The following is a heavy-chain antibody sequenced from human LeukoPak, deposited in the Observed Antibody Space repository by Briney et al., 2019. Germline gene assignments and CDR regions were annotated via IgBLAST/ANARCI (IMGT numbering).Heavy chain of an antibody. Sequence: PGGSLRLSCAASGFIFSKYAMVWVRQAPGEGLEWVSGIWGSGADTRYADAVKGRFTISRDNSKNTLYLQMNSLGADDTAVYYCGRDPNGDYVGAFEFWGQGTMVTVSS. CDR1: GFIFSKYA. D-gene: IGHD4-17*01. J-gene: IGHJ3*01. V-gene: IGHV3-23*01. CDR2: IWGSGADT. CDR3: GRDPNGDYVGAFEF.